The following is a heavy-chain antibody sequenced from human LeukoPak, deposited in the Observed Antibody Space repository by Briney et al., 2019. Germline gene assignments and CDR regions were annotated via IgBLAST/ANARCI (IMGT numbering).Heavy chain of an antibody. J-gene: IGHJ5*02. V-gene: IGHV3-21*01. CDR3: ARDFTYYDFWSGYSSRFDP. D-gene: IGHD3-3*01. CDR1: GFTFSSYS. Sequence: PGGSLRLSCAASGFTFSSYSMNWVRQAPGKGLEWVSSISSSSSHIYYADSVKGRFTISRDNAKNSLYLQMNSLRAEDTAVYYCARDFTYYDFWSGYSSRFDPWGQGTLVTVSS. CDR2: ISSSSSHI.